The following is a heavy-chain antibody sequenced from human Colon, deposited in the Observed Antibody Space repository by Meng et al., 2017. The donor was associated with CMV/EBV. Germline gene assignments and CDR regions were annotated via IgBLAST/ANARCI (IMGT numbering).Heavy chain of an antibody. V-gene: IGHV3-21*06. Sequence: GGSLRLSCAASGFSIYNILWVRQAPGRGLEWVSFISSSSDISYAESVKGRFTIFRDSAQNLLYLEMIGLRAEDTAVYYCARVRLPGAYHDSDGSPIKNWFDPWGQGTLVTVSS. CDR3: ARVRLPGAYHDSDGSPIKNWFDP. CDR2: ISSSSDI. CDR1: GFSIYN. J-gene: IGHJ5*02. D-gene: IGHD3-22*01.